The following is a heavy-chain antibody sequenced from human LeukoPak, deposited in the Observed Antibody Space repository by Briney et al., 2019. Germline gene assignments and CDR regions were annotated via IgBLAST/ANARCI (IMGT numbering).Heavy chain of an antibody. D-gene: IGHD3-9*01. J-gene: IGHJ4*02. CDR3: AKDGYYDILTGYSTLDY. CDR1: GFTFSDYY. Sequence: GGSLRLSCAASGFTFSDYYMSWIRRAPGKGLEWVSYISSSGSTIYYADSVKGRFTISRDNAKNSLYLQMNSLRAEDMALYYCAKDGYYDILTGYSTLDYWGQGTLVTVSS. V-gene: IGHV3-11*01. CDR2: ISSSGSTI.